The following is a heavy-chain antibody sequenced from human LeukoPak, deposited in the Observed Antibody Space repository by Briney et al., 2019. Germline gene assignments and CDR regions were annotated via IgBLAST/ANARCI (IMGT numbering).Heavy chain of an antibody. J-gene: IGHJ4*02. D-gene: IGHD3-10*01. CDR1: GYTFTSYG. CDR2: ISAYNGNT. V-gene: IGHV1-18*01. Sequence: GASVKVSCKASGYTFTSYGISWVRQAPGQGLEWMGWISAYNGNTNYAQKLQGRVTMTTDTSTSTAYMELRSLRSDDTAVYYCARDGPWHGSGSHRFDYWGQGTLVTVSS. CDR3: ARDGPWHGSGSHRFDY.